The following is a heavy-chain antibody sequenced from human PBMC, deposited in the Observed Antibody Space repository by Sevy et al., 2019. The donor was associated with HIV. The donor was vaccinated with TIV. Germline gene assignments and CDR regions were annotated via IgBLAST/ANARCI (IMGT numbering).Heavy chain of an antibody. CDR2: ISSSSSYI. Sequence: GGSLRLSCAASGFTFSSYSMNWVRQAPGKGLEWVSSISSSSSYIYYADSVKGRFTISRDNAKNSLYLQMNSLRAEDTAVYYCAGVNRLRFLEWFSTPVFRYGMDVWGQGTTVTVSS. D-gene: IGHD3-3*01. V-gene: IGHV3-21*01. CDR1: GFTFSSYS. CDR3: AGVNRLRFLEWFSTPVFRYGMDV. J-gene: IGHJ6*02.